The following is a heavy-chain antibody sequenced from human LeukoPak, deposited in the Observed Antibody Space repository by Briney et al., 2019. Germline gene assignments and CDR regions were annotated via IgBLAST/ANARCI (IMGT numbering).Heavy chain of an antibody. D-gene: IGHD2-2*01. CDR3: ARDSADIVVVPAAMRRFDY. J-gene: IGHJ4*02. CDR2: IIPIFGTA. CDR1: GGTFSSYA. V-gene: IGHV1-69*05. Sequence: ASVKVSCKASGGTFSSYAISWVRQAPGQGLEWMGRIIPIFGTANYAQKFQGRVTITTDESTSTAYMELSSLRSEDTAVYYCARDSADIVVVPAAMRRFDYWGQRTLVTVSS.